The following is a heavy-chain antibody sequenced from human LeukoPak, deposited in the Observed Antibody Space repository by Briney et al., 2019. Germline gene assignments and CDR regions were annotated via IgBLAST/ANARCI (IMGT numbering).Heavy chain of an antibody. J-gene: IGHJ6*03. D-gene: IGHD6-13*01. CDR3: ARGTAADPLDIDMDV. CDR2: ISAYNGNT. Sequence: ASVKVSCKASGYTFTSYGISWVQQAPGQGLEWMGWISAYNGNTNYAQKLQGRVTMTTDTSTSTAYMELRSLRSDDTAVYYCARGTAADPLDIDMDVWGKGTTVTVSS. CDR1: GYTFTSYG. V-gene: IGHV1-18*01.